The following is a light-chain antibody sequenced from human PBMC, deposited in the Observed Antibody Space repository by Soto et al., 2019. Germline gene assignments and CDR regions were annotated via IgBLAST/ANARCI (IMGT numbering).Light chain of an antibody. CDR2: EVS. V-gene: IGLV2-14*01. CDR1: SSDVGSYIY. Sequence: QSVLTQPASVSGSPGQSITISCTGTSSDVGSYIYVSWFQHHPGKAPKLMIYEVSNRPSGVSNRFSASKSGNTASLTISGLQAEDEADYYCSSYTSNNTPFVFGTGTKVTVL. CDR3: SSYTSNNTPFV. J-gene: IGLJ1*01.